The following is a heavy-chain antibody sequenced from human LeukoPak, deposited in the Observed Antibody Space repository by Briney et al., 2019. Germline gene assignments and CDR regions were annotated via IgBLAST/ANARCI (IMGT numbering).Heavy chain of an antibody. Sequence: SETLSLTCTVPGGSISSSSYYWGWIRQPPGKGLEWIGSIYYSGSTYYNPSLKSRVTISVDTSKNQFSLKLSSVTAADTAVYYCALRGKWYYYDSSGLFDYWGQGTLVTVSS. J-gene: IGHJ4*02. CDR3: ALRGKWYYYDSSGLFDY. CDR2: IYYSGST. D-gene: IGHD3-22*01. CDR1: GGSISSSSYY. V-gene: IGHV4-39*01.